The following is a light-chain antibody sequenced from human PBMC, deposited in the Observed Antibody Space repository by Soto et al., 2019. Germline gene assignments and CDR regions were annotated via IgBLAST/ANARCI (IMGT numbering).Light chain of an antibody. V-gene: IGKV1-33*01. CDR2: DAS. Sequence: DIQMTQSPSSLSASVGDRVTITCQASQDISNYLNWLQQTPGKAPKLLIYDASNLETGVPSRFSGSGSETDFTFTISSLQPEDIATYYCQQYNILPLTFGGGTKVDIK. CDR1: QDISNY. J-gene: IGKJ4*01. CDR3: QQYNILPLT.